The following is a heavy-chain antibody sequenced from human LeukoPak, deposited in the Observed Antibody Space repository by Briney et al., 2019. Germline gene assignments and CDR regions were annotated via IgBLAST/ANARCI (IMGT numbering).Heavy chain of an antibody. V-gene: IGHV4-31*03. CDR1: GGSISSGGYY. CDR3: ARPTPGYSSGWYDY. J-gene: IGHJ4*02. D-gene: IGHD6-19*01. Sequence: SETLSLTCTVSGGSISSGGYYWSWIRQHPGKGLEWIGYIYYSGSTYYNPSLKSRVTISVDTSKNQFSLKLSSVTAADTAFYYCARPTPGYSSGWYDYWGQGTLVTVSS. CDR2: IYYSGST.